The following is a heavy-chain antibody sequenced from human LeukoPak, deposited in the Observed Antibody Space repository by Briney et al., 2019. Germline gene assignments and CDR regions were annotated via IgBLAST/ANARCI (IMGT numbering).Heavy chain of an antibody. CDR1: GFRFSSHG. V-gene: IGHV3-33*01. CDR2: IWYDGSNP. Sequence: GTSLRLSGAGSGFRFSSHGMHWVRQAPGKGLEWLGYIWYDGSNPDYVDPVKGRFTISRDNSKNTVYLQMNSLRAEDTAVYHCARFVGSDYTGSFDLWGQGTPVTVSS. D-gene: IGHD3-10*01. CDR3: ARFVGSDYTGSFDL. J-gene: IGHJ4*02.